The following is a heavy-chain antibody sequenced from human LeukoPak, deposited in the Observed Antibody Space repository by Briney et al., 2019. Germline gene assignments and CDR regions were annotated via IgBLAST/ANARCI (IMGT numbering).Heavy chain of an antibody. J-gene: IGHJ4*02. V-gene: IGHV3-21*01. Sequence: AGGSLRLSCAASGFTFSSYSMNWVRQAPGKGLEWVSSISSSSSYIYYADSVKGRFTISRDNAKNSLYLQMNSLRAEDTAVYYCARAYSLTGTTGYWGQGTLVTVSS. CDR1: GFTFSSYS. CDR3: ARAYSLTGTTGY. D-gene: IGHD1-7*01. CDR2: ISSSSSYI.